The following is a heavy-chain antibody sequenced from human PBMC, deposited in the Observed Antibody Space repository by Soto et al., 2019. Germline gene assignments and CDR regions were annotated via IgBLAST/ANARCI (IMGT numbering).Heavy chain of an antibody. J-gene: IGHJ4*02. D-gene: IGHD3-10*01. CDR1: GFTFDDYG. CDR2: ISWNSGRI. Sequence: EVQLVQYGGGWVQPGRSLRLSCGASGFTFDDYGMHWVRQAPGKGLEWVSSISWNSGRIGYADSVKGRFTISRDNVKNSPYRQMNSLRAEDTALYYCARSGEFSASDYFGFGGQGTLVTVSS. V-gene: IGHV3-9*01. CDR3: ARSGEFSASDYFGF.